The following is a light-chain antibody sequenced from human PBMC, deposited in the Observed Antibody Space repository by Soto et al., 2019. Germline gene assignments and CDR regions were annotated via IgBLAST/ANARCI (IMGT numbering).Light chain of an antibody. CDR1: SSDVGSYNL. Sequence: QSVLTQPASVSGSPGQSITISCTGTSSDVGSYNLVSWYQQHPGKVPKLMIYEVTKRPSGVSNRFSGSKSGITASLTISGLQAEDEADYYCCSYAGPTTFVLFGGGTKVTVL. CDR3: CSYAGPTTFVL. J-gene: IGLJ2*01. CDR2: EVT. V-gene: IGLV2-23*02.